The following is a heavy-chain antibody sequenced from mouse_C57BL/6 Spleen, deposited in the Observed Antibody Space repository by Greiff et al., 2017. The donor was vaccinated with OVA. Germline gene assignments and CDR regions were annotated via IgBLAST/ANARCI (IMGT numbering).Heavy chain of an antibody. V-gene: IGHV1-69*01. CDR3: ARWVDWYFDV. CDR2: IDPSDSYT. J-gene: IGHJ1*03. CDR1: GYTFTSYW. Sequence: QVQLQQPGAELVMPGASVKLSCKASGYTFTSYWMHWVKQRPGQGLEWIGEIDPSDSYTNYNQKFKGKSTLTVDKSSSTAYMQLSSLTSEDSAVYYGARWVDWYFDVWGTGTTVTVSS.